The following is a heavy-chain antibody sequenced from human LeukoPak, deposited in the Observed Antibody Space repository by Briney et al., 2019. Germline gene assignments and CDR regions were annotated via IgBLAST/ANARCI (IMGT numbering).Heavy chain of an antibody. Sequence: QSGGSLRLSCAASGFTFSSCAMNWVRQAPGKGLEWVAFIRYDGSNKYYADSVKGRFTISRDNSKNTLYLQMNSLRAEDTAVYYCAKEPYYYDSSGYYLGSNVRINVNDYWGQGTLVTVSS. D-gene: IGHD3-22*01. CDR2: IRYDGSNK. CDR1: GFTFSSCA. V-gene: IGHV3-30*02. CDR3: AKEPYYYDSSGYYLGSNVRINVNDY. J-gene: IGHJ4*02.